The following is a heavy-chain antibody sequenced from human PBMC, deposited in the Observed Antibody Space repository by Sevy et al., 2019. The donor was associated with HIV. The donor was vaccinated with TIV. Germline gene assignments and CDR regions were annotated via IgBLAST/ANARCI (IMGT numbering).Heavy chain of an antibody. V-gene: IGHV3-21*03. D-gene: IGHD2-2*01. Sequence: GGSLRLSCAASGFDFGTYSMNWVRQAPGKGLEWVSSISSKNDYIFYADAVKGRFTISKDNAKNSLYLQMNSLRVEYTAVYYCAREGDCIGIDCYDDWRLPSYYYYPMDVWGQGTTVTVSS. J-gene: IGHJ6*02. CDR2: ISSKNDYI. CDR3: AREGDCIGIDCYDDWRLPSYYYYPMDV. CDR1: GFDFGTYS.